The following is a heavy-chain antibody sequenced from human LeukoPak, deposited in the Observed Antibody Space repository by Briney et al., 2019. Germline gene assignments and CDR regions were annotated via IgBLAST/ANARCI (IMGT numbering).Heavy chain of an antibody. CDR3: ASHQYSSSWYWFDY. CDR1: GGSISSYY. V-gene: IGHV4-4*07. CDR2: IYTSGST. D-gene: IGHD6-13*01. J-gene: IGHJ4*02. Sequence: SETLSLTCTVSGGSISSYYWSWIRQPAGKGLEWIGRIYTSGSTNYNPSLKSRVTMSVDTSKNQFSLKLSSVTAADTAVYYCASHQYSSSWYWFDYWGQGTLVTVSS.